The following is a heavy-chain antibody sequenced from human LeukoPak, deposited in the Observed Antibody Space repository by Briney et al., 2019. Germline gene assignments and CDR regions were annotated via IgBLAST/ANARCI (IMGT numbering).Heavy chain of an antibody. V-gene: IGHV4-30-2*01. D-gene: IGHD3-3*01. CDR3: ARGRGTIFGVVIRVAFDI. Sequence: PSQTLSLTCAVSGGSISSGGYSWSWIRQPPGKGLEWIGYIYHSGSTCYNPSLKSRVTISVDRSKNQFSLKLSSVTAADTAVYYCARGRGTIFGVVIRVAFDIWGQGTMVTVSS. CDR1: GGSISSGGYS. CDR2: IYHSGST. J-gene: IGHJ3*02.